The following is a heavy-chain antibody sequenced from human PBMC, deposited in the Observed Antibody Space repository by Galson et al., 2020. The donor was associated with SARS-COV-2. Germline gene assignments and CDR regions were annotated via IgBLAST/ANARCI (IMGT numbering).Heavy chain of an antibody. CDR3: ARYQLLFPFDS. Sequence: ASETLSLTCTVSNYSISSHFYWGRVRPPPGRRLEFIGNIHFSGNTHYNPSLKRRVTISVDTSKNHFSLKLTSVTAADTAVYYCARYQLLFPFDSCGRGALVAGSS. J-gene: IGHJ4*02. D-gene: IGHD2-2*01. CDR2: IHFSGNT. V-gene: IGHV4-38-2*02. CDR1: NYSISSHFY.